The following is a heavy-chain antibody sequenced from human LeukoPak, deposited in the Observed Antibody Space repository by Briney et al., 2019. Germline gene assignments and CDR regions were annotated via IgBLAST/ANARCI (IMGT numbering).Heavy chain of an antibody. Sequence: GASVKVSCKASGYTFTGYYMHWVRQDPGQGLEWMGWINPNSGGTNYAQKFQGRVTMTRDTSISTAYMELSRLRSDDTAVYYCARVVSVLRYFDWLPDAGFDYWGQGTLVTVSS. D-gene: IGHD3-9*01. CDR2: INPNSGGT. V-gene: IGHV1-2*02. J-gene: IGHJ4*02. CDR3: ARVVSVLRYFDWLPDAGFDY. CDR1: GYTFTGYY.